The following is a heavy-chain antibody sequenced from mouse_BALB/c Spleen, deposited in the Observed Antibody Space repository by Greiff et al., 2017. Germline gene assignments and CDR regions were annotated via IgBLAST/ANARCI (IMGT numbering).Heavy chain of an antibody. CDR3: ARSHGSSAWFAY. V-gene: IGHV5-17*02. CDR2: ISSGSSTI. J-gene: IGHJ3*01. Sequence: EVQGVESGGGLVQPGGSRKLSCAASGFTFSSFGMHWVRQAPEKGLEWVAYISSGSSTIYYADTVKGRFTISRDNPKNTLFLQMTSLRSEDTAMYYCARSHGSSAWFAYWGQGTLVTVSA. D-gene: IGHD1-1*01. CDR1: GFTFSSFG.